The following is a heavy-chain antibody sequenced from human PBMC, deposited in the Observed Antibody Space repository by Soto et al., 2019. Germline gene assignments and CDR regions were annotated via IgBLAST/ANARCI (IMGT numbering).Heavy chain of an antibody. D-gene: IGHD5-12*01. CDR1: GFTANSYR. J-gene: IGHJ4*02. CDR2: INGDGSDT. Sequence: EVQLVESGGGLVQPGGSLRLSCVAYGFTANSYRMHWVRQAPGKGLVWVSRINGDGSDTSYADSVKGRLTISRDNAKNTLYLQMSSLRAEDTAVYYYTRGASGYGNFDNWGQGTLVTVSS. V-gene: IGHV3-74*01. CDR3: TRGASGYGNFDN.